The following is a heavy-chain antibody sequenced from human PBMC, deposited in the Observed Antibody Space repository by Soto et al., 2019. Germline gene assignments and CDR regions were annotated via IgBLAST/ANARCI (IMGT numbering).Heavy chain of an antibody. J-gene: IGHJ4*02. CDR3: ARTLVPAPHIGYFDH. D-gene: IGHD6-6*01. CDR1: GFTFSDYY. Sequence: PGGSLRLSCAASGFTFSDYYMSWIRQAPGKGLEWVSYISSSGSTIYYADSVKGRFTISRDNAKNSLYLQMNSLRAEDTAVYYCARTLVPAPHIGYFDHWGQGTLVTVSS. CDR2: ISSSGSTI. V-gene: IGHV3-11*01.